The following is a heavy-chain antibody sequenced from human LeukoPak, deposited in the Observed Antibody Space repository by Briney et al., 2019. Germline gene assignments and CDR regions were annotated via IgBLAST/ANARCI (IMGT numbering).Heavy chain of an antibody. D-gene: IGHD4-17*01. Sequence: GGSLRLSCVASGSTFSSNWMSWVRQAPGKGLEWVANIKQDGSEKYYVDSVKGRFTISRDNAKNSLYLQMNSLRAEDTAVYYCGRQTDYGEFDHWGQGTLVTVSS. V-gene: IGHV3-7*01. CDR2: IKQDGSEK. CDR1: GSTFSSNW. J-gene: IGHJ4*02. CDR3: GRQTDYGEFDH.